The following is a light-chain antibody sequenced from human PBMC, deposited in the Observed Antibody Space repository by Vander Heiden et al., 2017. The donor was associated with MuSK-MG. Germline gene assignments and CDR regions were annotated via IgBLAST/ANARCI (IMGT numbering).Light chain of an antibody. CDR3: QQYGSSPYT. Sequence: IVLTQSPGTLSLSPGDSATLSCRASQSVSSSYLAWYQQKPGQAPRLLIYGASSRATGIPDRFSGSGSGTDFTLTISRLEPEDFAVYYCQQYGSSPYTFGQGTKLEIK. J-gene: IGKJ2*01. V-gene: IGKV3-20*01. CDR1: QSVSSSY. CDR2: GAS.